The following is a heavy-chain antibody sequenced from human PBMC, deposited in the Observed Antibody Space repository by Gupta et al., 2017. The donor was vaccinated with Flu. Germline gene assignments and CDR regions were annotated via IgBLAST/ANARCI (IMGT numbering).Heavy chain of an antibody. V-gene: IGHV1-69*01. Sequence: QVQLVQSGAEVKKPGSSVKVSCKASGGTFSSYAISWVRQAPGQGLEWMGGIIPIFGTANYAQKFQGRVTITADESTSTAYMELSSLRSEDTAVYYCARVMDSSSSGPLDYYYGMDVWGQGTTVTVSS. CDR3: ARVMDSSSSGPLDYYYGMDV. CDR1: GGTFSSYA. D-gene: IGHD6-6*01. J-gene: IGHJ6*02. CDR2: IIPIFGTA.